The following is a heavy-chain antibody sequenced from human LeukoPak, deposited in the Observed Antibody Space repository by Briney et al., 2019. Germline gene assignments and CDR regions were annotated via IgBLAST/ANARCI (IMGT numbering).Heavy chain of an antibody. CDR3: ARGPYSGTYQGFDY. D-gene: IGHD1-26*01. CDR1: GGTLRSHI. Sequence: SVKVSCKTSGGTLRSHIFSWVRQAPGQGLEWMGRITPIIETTKYAQRFQGRVTITADPSTGTVYMEVSSLRSEDKAVYYCARGPYSGTYQGFDYWGQGSLVTVSS. CDR2: ITPIIETT. V-gene: IGHV1-69*08. J-gene: IGHJ4*02.